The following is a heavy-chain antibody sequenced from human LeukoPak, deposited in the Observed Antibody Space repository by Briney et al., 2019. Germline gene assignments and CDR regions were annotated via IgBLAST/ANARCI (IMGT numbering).Heavy chain of an antibody. J-gene: IGHJ3*02. CDR1: GGSISSSNDY. CDR3: AREGGHDHERAFDI. D-gene: IGHD3-16*01. Sequence: SETLSLTCTVSGGSISSSNDYWVWIRQPPGKGLEWIGYIYYSGSTNYNPSLKSRVTISVDTSKNQFSLKLSSVTAADTAVYYCAREGGHDHERAFDIWGQGTMVTVSS. V-gene: IGHV4-61*01. CDR2: IYYSGST.